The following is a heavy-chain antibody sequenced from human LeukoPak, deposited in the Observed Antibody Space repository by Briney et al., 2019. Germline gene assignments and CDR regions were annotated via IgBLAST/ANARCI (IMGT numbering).Heavy chain of an antibody. CDR3: ARGDNWNYDAVDY. J-gene: IGHJ4*02. D-gene: IGHD1-7*01. CDR2: INHSGST. Sequence: SETLSLTCAVYGGSFSGYYWSWIRQPPGNGLEWIGEINHSGSTNYNPSLKSRVTISVDTSKNQFSLKLSSVTAADTAVYYCARGDNWNYDAVDYWGQGTLVTVSS. V-gene: IGHV4-34*01. CDR1: GGSFSGYY.